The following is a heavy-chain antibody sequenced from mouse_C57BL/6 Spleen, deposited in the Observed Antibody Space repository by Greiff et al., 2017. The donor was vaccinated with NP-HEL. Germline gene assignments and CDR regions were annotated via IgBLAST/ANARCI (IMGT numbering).Heavy chain of an antibody. CDR1: GYTFTDYE. D-gene: IGHD1-1*01. CDR2: IDPETGGT. Sequence: QVQLQQSGAELVRPGASVTLSCKASGYTFTDYEMHWVKQTPVHGLEWIGAIDPETGGTAYNQKFKGKAILTADKSSSTAYMELRSLTSEDSAVYYCTSSRPVYYDNSPLDYWGKGTTLTVAS. J-gene: IGHJ2*01. V-gene: IGHV1-15*01. CDR3: TSSRPVYYDNSPLDY.